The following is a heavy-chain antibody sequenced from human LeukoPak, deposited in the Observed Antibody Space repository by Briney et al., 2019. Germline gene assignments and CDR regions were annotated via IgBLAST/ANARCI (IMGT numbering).Heavy chain of an antibody. CDR1: GFTFYMYA. Sequence: GGSLTLSCQASGFTFYMYAMSWVRQAPGKGLEWVASMCGTAGCAFYPDSVKGRFTISRDNSKNVLYLRMNSLTAEDMAICDCAKDRPNFHENSGHYYRRDGDSWGQGTLVTVSS. D-gene: IGHD3-22*01. V-gene: IGHV3-23*01. CDR2: MCGTAGCA. J-gene: IGHJ5*01. CDR3: AKDRPNFHENSGHYYRRDGDS.